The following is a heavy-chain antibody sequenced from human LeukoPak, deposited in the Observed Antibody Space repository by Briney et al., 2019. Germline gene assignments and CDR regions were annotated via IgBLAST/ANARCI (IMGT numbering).Heavy chain of an antibody. D-gene: IGHD2-21*01. Sequence: SETLSLTCAVYGGSFSGYYWSWIRQPPGKGLEWIGEINHSGSTNYNPSLKSRVTISVDTSKNQFSLRLSSVTAADTAVYYCARGQGVNYFDYWDQGTLVTVSS. CDR2: INHSGST. CDR1: GGSFSGYY. V-gene: IGHV4-34*01. J-gene: IGHJ4*02. CDR3: ARGQGVNYFDY.